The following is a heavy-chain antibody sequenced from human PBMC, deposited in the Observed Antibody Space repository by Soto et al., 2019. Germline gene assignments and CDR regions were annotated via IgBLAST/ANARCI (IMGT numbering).Heavy chain of an antibody. J-gene: IGHJ5*02. CDR2: IYYSGST. V-gene: IGHV4-39*01. CDR3: ATSNWFDP. Sequence: QLQLQESGPGLVKPSETLSLTCTVSGGSISSRGYYWGWIRQPPGKGLEWIGTIYYSGSTYYNPSLKRRVTISVDTSKNQFSLKLSSVTAADTAVYYCATSNWFDPWGKGTLVTVSS. CDR1: GGSISSRGYY.